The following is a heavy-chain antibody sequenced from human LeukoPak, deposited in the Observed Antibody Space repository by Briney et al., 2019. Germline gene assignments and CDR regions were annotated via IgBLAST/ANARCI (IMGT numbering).Heavy chain of an antibody. CDR1: GFTFTNHW. D-gene: IGHD1-26*01. Sequence: GGSLRLSCVTSGFTFTNHWMSWVRQAPGKGLEWVSAISGSGGSTYYADSVKGRFTISRDNSKNTLYLQMNSLRAEVTAVYYCAKYAWWSGSYSLDYWGQGTLVTVSS. V-gene: IGHV3-23*01. CDR3: AKYAWWSGSYSLDY. J-gene: IGHJ4*02. CDR2: ISGSGGST.